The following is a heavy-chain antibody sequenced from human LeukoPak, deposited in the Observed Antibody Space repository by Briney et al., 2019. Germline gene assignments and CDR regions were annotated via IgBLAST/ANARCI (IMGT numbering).Heavy chain of an antibody. V-gene: IGHV3-13*01. CDR1: GFTLGSHD. J-gene: IGHJ4*02. CDR3: VREARGYHYTYFDY. CDR2: VSSGFHA. Sequence: GGSLRLSCTASGFTLGSHDMHWVRQIPGQGLEWVAAVSSGFHAFFADSVQGRFTVSREDARNSLYLQMSSLRAGDTAVYYCVREARGYHYTYFDYWGQGTLVTVSS. D-gene: IGHD5-18*01.